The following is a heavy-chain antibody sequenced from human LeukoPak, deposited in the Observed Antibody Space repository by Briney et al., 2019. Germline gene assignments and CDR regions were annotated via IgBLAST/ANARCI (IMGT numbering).Heavy chain of an antibody. Sequence: GGSLRLSCAASAFTFSSYWMSWVRQAPGNGLEWVANIDQDGSEKYYVESMKGRITISRDTAENSLYLQMNSLRAEDTAVYYCARDYYSYSRGSWAFDIWGQGKMVTVSS. J-gene: IGHJ3*02. V-gene: IGHV3-7*03. D-gene: IGHD3-22*01. CDR2: IDQDGSEK. CDR1: AFTFSSYW. CDR3: ARDYYSYSRGSWAFDI.